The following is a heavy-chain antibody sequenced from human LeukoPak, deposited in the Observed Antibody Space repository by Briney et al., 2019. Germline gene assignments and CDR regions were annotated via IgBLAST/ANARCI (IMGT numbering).Heavy chain of an antibody. CDR2: IYPGDSDT. V-gene: IGHV5-51*01. CDR1: GYSFSNYW. J-gene: IGHJ4*02. Sequence: GESLKISCKGSGYSFSNYWIGWVRQMPGKGLEWMEIIYPGDSDTTYSPSFQALVTISADKSISTAYLQWSSLRASDTAMYYCARLWGGGTAYSPPDDWGQGTLVTVSS. D-gene: IGHD3-16*01. CDR3: ARLWGGGTAYSPPDD.